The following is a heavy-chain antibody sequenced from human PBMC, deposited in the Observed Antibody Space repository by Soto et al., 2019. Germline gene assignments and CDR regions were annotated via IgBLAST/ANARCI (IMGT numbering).Heavy chain of an antibody. CDR2: ISAYNGNT. Sequence: ASVKVSCKASGYTFTSYGISWVRQAPGQGLEWMGWISAYNGNTNYAQKLQGRVTMTTDTSTSTAYMELRSLRSDDTAVYYCARGRGMITFGGVIVTAFDYWGQGTLVTVPS. CDR3: ARGRGMITFGGVIVTAFDY. D-gene: IGHD3-16*02. V-gene: IGHV1-18*01. J-gene: IGHJ4*02. CDR1: GYTFTSYG.